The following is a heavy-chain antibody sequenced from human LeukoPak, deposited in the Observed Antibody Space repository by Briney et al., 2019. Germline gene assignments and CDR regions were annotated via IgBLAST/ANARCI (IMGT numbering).Heavy chain of an antibody. CDR3: ARDGIGGTDAFDI. CDR2: IYSGGST. V-gene: IGHV3-66*01. Sequence: RGSLRLSCAASEFSVGSNYMTWVRQAPGKGLEWVSLIYSGGSTYYADSVKGRFTISRDNSKNTLYLQMNSLRAEDTAVYYCARDGIGGTDAFDIWGQGTMVTVSS. CDR1: EFSVGSNY. J-gene: IGHJ3*02. D-gene: IGHD4-23*01.